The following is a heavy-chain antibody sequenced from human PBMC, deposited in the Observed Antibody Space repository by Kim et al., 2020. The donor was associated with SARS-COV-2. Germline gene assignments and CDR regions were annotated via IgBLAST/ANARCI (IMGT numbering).Heavy chain of an antibody. Sequence: ASVKVSCKASGYTFTSYAMHWVRQAPGQRLEWMGWINAGNGNTKYSQKFQGRVTITRDTSASTAYMELSSLRSEDTAVYYCARVGEVRGAYCYWGQGTLVTVSS. V-gene: IGHV1-3*01. J-gene: IGHJ4*02. CDR3: ARVGEVRGAYCY. D-gene: IGHD3-10*01. CDR2: INAGNGNT. CDR1: GYTFTSYA.